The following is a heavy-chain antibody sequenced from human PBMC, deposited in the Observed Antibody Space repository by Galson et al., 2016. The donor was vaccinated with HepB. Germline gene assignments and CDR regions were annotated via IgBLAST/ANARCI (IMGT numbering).Heavy chain of an antibody. CDR3: ARGQRVGHCSGTSCRNLFDP. D-gene: IGHD2-2*01. Sequence: ETLSLTCAVYGGSFSGYYWSWIRQPPGKGLEWIGEIDHSGSTNYNPSLKSRVTLSADTSKNQVPLMVTSVTAADTAVYYCARGQRVGHCSGTSCRNLFDPWGQGALVTVSS. J-gene: IGHJ5*02. CDR2: IDHSGST. V-gene: IGHV4-34*01. CDR1: GGSFSGYY.